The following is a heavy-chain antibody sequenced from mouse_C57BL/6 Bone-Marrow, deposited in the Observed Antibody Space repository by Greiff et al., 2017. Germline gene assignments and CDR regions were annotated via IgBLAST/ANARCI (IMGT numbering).Heavy chain of an antibody. CDR2: IWWDDDK. V-gene: IGHV8-8*01. Sequence: QVTLKVSGPGILQPSQTLSLTCSFSGFSLRTFGMGVGWIRKPSGKGLEWLAHIWWDDDKYYNPALKSRLTISKDTSKNQVFLKIANVDTSDTSTYYCARELLHYFDYWGQGTTLTVSS. CDR3: ARELLHYFDY. J-gene: IGHJ2*01. CDR1: GFSLRTFGMG. D-gene: IGHD2-12*01.